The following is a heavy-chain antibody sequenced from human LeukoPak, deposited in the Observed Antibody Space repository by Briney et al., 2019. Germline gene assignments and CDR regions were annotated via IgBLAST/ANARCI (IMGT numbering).Heavy chain of an antibody. V-gene: IGHV1-24*01. J-gene: IGHJ5*02. CDR1: GYTFSGYY. CDR2: FDPEDGET. Sequence: ASVKVSCKASGYTFSGYYIHWVRQAPGKGLEWMGGFDPEDGETIYAQKFQGRVTMTEDTSTDTAYMELGSLRSEDTAVYYCATDNWNDIGGFDPWGQGTLVTVSS. D-gene: IGHD1-1*01. CDR3: ATDNWNDIGGFDP.